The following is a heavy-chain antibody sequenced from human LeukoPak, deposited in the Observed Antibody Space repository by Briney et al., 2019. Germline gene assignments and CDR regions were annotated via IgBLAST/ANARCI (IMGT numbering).Heavy chain of an antibody. V-gene: IGHV4-59*01. D-gene: IGHD6-6*01. CDR1: GGSISSYY. CDR3: AREGDSSSYDY. J-gene: IGHJ4*02. Sequence: SETLSLTCTVSGGSISSYYWSWIRQPPGKGLEWIGYIYYSGSTNYNPSLKSRVTISVDTSKNQFSLKLSSVTAADTAVYYCAREGDSSSYDYWGQGTLVTVSS. CDR2: IYYSGST.